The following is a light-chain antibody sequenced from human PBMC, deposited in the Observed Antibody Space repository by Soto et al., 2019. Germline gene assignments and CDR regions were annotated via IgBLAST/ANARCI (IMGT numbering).Light chain of an antibody. Sequence: DIQRTQSPSTLAASVGDTVTMTCRSSSKWLAWYQKKPGKAPKLLIYDVSNLERGVPPRFSGSTSGAESTLTITGLQPDDLGTYYCQHTTDFTFGQGTRLEIK. V-gene: IGKV1-5*01. CDR3: QHTTDFT. J-gene: IGKJ5*01. CDR1: SSSKW. CDR2: DVS.